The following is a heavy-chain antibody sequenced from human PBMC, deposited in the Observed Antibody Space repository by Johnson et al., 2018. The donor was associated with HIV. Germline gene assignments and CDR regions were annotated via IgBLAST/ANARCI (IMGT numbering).Heavy chain of an antibody. CDR2: ISYDGSNK. CDR1: GFSFSGSA. V-gene: IGHV3-30-3*01. D-gene: IGHD5-24*01. CDR3: AREPPVEMATHDAFDI. J-gene: IGHJ3*02. Sequence: VQLVESGGGVVQPGRSLRLSCAASGFSFSGSAMHWVRQAPGKGLEWVAGISYDGSNKYYADSVKGRFTISRYNSKNTLYLQMNSLRAEDTAVYYCAREPPVEMATHDAFDIWGQGTMVTVS.